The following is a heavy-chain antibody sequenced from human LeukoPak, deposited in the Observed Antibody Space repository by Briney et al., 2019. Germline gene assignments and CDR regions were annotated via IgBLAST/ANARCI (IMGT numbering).Heavy chain of an antibody. CDR1: GGSFSGYY. CDR3: ARGAPQDIVVVPAGPSFDY. D-gene: IGHD2-2*01. Sequence: SETLSLTCAVYGGSFSGYYWSWIRQPPGKGLEWIGEINHSGSTNSNPSLKSRVTISVDTSKNQFSLKLSSVTAADTAVYYCARGAPQDIVVVPAGPSFDYWGQGTLVTVSS. J-gene: IGHJ4*02. V-gene: IGHV4-34*01. CDR2: INHSGST.